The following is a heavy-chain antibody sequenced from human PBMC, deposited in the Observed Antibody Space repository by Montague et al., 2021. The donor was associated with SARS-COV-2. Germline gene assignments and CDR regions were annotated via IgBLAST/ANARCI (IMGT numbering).Heavy chain of an antibody. V-gene: IGHV4-34*01. CDR2: INHRGTS. Sequence: SETLSLTCAVYGGSFTDYYWSWVRQPPGKGLDWIGEINHRGTSNYNPSLKIRVSISVDTSKNQFSLYLGSVTAADTAVYYCARGRQHFNMIVVVMTGGEYYFDYWARGTLVTVSS. CDR3: ARGRQHFNMIVVVMTGGEYYFDY. D-gene: IGHD3-22*01. J-gene: IGHJ4*02. CDR1: GGSFTDYY.